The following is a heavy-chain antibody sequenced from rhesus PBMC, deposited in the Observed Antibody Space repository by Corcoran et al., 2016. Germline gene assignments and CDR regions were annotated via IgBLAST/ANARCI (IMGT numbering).Heavy chain of an antibody. CDR3: ARGAGYSSGWSAFDF. Sequence: QLQLQESGPGLVKPSETLSLTCAVPGGSISSHWWNWIRQPPGEGLELFVRISGRGRSTSYNPSLKRLVTISTATSKNQLSLKLISVTAADTAVYYCARGAGYSSGWSAFDFWGQGLRVTVSS. V-gene: IGHV4-173*01. D-gene: IGHD6S26*01. CDR2: ISGRGRST. J-gene: IGHJ3*01. CDR1: GGSISSHW.